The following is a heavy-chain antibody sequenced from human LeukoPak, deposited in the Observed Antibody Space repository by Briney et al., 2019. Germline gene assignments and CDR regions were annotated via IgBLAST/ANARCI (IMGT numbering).Heavy chain of an antibody. J-gene: IGHJ4*02. V-gene: IGHV3-21*04. CDR2: ISSSSSYI. CDR3: ARVVNCSGGSCYLGLFDY. CDR1: GFTFSSYS. Sequence: GGSLRLSCAASGFTFSSYSMNWVRQAPGKGLEWVSSISSSSSYIYYADSVKGRFTISRDNAKNSLYLQMNSLRAEDTAVYYCARVVNCSGGSCYLGLFDYWGQGTLVTVSS. D-gene: IGHD2-15*01.